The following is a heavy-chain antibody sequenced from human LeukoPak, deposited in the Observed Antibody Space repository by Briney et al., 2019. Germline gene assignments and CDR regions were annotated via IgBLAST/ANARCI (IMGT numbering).Heavy chain of an antibody. J-gene: IGHJ4*02. V-gene: IGHV4-59*01. D-gene: IGHD6-13*01. CDR3: ATGYSSTWYYFDY. Sequence: SETLSLTCTVSGDSISSYYWSWIRQPPPKGLEWIGYVYHIWSTNHNPSPMSRVTISADTSKNQFSLKLASVTAADTAEYYCATGYSSTWYYFDYWGQGTLVTVSS. CDR2: VYHIWST. CDR1: GDSISSYY.